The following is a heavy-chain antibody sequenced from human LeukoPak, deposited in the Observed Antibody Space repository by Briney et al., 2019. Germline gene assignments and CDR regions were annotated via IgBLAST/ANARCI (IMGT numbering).Heavy chain of an antibody. D-gene: IGHD1/OR15-1a*01. Sequence: GGSLRLSCAASGFTFSSYAMHWVRQAPGKGLEWVAVISYDGSNKYYADSVKGRFTISRDNAKNSLYLQMNSLRAEDTALYYCATRNADAFDIWGQGTMVTVSS. CDR3: ATRNADAFDI. V-gene: IGHV3-30-3*01. CDR1: GFTFSSYA. J-gene: IGHJ3*02. CDR2: ISYDGSNK.